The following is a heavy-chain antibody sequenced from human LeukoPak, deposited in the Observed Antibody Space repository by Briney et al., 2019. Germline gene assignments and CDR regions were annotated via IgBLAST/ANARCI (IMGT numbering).Heavy chain of an antibody. V-gene: IGHV1-2*02. CDR1: GYTFTGYY. Sequence: GASVKVSCKASGYTFTGYYIHWVRQAPGQGLEWMGWINPNSGVTHYPQKFQGRVTMTRDTSIRTAYMEVSSLRSDDTAVYYCARGQQWLEAFGYWGLGTLVTVSS. J-gene: IGHJ4*02. CDR3: ARGQQWLEAFGY. CDR2: INPNSGVT. D-gene: IGHD6-19*01.